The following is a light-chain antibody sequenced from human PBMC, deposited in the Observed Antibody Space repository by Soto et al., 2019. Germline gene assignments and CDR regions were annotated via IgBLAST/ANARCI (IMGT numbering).Light chain of an antibody. J-gene: IGKJ1*01. CDR3: QQYNSHWT. Sequence: DVQMTQSPSNLSASVGDRVTNTSRARQGISNRLAWYQQKPGKAPKLLIYQASSLKSVFPSRFGGSGSGTEFTLTITSLQPDDFATYYCQQYNSHWTFGQGTKVDIK. CDR1: QGISNR. V-gene: IGKV1-5*03. CDR2: QAS.